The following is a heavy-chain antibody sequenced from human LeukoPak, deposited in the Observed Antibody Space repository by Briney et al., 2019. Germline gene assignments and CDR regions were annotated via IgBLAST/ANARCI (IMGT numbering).Heavy chain of an antibody. CDR3: ATSNHVAPALGYFDS. V-gene: IGHV1-69*06. Sequence: SVKVSCKASGGTFSSYAISWVRQAPGQGLEWMGGIIPIFGTANYAQKFQGRVTITADKSTSTAYMDLRSLRSDDTAVYYCATSNHVAPALGYFDSWGQGTLVTVSS. CDR1: GGTFSSYA. D-gene: IGHD5-18*01. CDR2: IIPIFGTA. J-gene: IGHJ4*02.